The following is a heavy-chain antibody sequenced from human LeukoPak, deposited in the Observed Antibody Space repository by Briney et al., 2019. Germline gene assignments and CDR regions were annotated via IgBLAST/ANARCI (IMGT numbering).Heavy chain of an antibody. CDR1: GFTFSSYG. Sequence: SGGTLRLSCAASGFTFSSYGMSWVRQAPGKGLEWVSAISDTGGSTYYADSVKGRFAISRDNPKNTLYLQMNSLRAEDTAVYYCAKDYYYDSNHFDYWGQGTLGTVSS. CDR3: AKDYYYDSNHFDY. V-gene: IGHV3-23*01. CDR2: ISDTGGST. J-gene: IGHJ4*02. D-gene: IGHD3-22*01.